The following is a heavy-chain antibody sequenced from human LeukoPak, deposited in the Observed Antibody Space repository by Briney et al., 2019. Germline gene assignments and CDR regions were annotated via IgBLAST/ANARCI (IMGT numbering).Heavy chain of an antibody. V-gene: IGHV4-4*09. CDR3: AGSGSAGEHY. D-gene: IGHD3-10*01. Sequence: SETLSLTCTVSGGSISSYYWSWIRQPPGKGLEWIGYIYTSGSTNYNPSLKSRVTISVDTSKNQFSLKLSSVTAADTAVYYCAGSGSAGEHYWGQGTLVTVSS. J-gene: IGHJ4*02. CDR1: GGSISSYY. CDR2: IYTSGST.